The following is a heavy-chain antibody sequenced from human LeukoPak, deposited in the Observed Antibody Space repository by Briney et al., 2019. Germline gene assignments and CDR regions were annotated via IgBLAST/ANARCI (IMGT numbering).Heavy chain of an antibody. CDR1: GFSFRTYS. Sequence: GGSLRLSCAGSGFSFRTYSMNWVRQAPGKGLEWVSGITGSGANTYYADSVKGRFTISRDNSKNTLYLRMNSLRAEDTAVYYCYYYDSSGFYPQTKIDYWGQGTLVTVSS. CDR3: YYYDSSGFYPQTKIDY. D-gene: IGHD3-22*01. CDR2: ITGSGANT. V-gene: IGHV3-23*01. J-gene: IGHJ4*02.